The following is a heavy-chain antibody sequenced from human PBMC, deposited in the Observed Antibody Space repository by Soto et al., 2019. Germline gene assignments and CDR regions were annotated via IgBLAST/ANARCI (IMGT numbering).Heavy chain of an antibody. V-gene: IGHV3-7*01. CDR3: FNVAFGY. Sequence: GSLRLSCTASGFSFSSNWMSWVRQAPGKGPEWVANINQDGREKYCADTVKGRYTISRDNAKNSLYLQMDSLRVEDTALYYCFNVAFGYWGRGTLVTVSS. J-gene: IGHJ4*02. CDR2: INQDGREK. CDR1: GFSFSSNW.